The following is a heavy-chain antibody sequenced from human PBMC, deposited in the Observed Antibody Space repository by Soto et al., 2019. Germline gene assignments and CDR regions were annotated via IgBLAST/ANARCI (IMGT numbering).Heavy chain of an antibody. Sequence: QVQLQQWGAGLLKPSETLSLTCAVYGGSFSGYYWSWIRQPPGKGLEWMGEINHSGSTNYNPSLKSRVTISVDTSKNQFSLKLSSVTAADTAVYYCARTYCSSTSCFPFDYWGQGTLVTVSS. D-gene: IGHD2-2*01. V-gene: IGHV4-34*01. J-gene: IGHJ4*02. CDR3: ARTYCSSTSCFPFDY. CDR1: GGSFSGYY. CDR2: INHSGST.